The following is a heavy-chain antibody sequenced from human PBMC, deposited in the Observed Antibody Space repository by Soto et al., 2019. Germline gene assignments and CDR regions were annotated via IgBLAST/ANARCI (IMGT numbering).Heavy chain of an antibody. CDR2: ISGSGGST. D-gene: IGHD2-21*02. Sequence: GGSLRLSCAASGFTFSSYAMSWVRQAPGKGLEWVSAISGSGGSTYYADSVKGRFTISRDNSKNTLYLQMNSLRAEDTAVYYCAKDLVLCGGDCYSRGFYFDYWGQGTLVTVSS. J-gene: IGHJ4*02. V-gene: IGHV3-23*01. CDR1: GFTFSSYA. CDR3: AKDLVLCGGDCYSRGFYFDY.